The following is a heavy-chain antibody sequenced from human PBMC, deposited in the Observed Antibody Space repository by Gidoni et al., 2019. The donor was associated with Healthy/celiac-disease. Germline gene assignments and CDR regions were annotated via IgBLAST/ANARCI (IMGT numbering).Heavy chain of an antibody. CDR2: TRNKANSYTT. CDR1: GFTFSDHY. Sequence: EVQLVESGGGLVQPGGSLRLSCAASGFTFSDHYMDWVRQAPGKGLEWVGRTRNKANSYTTEYAASVKGRFTISRDDSKNTLYLQMNSLKTEDTAVYYCAREHGDYGPFYYYYYGMDVWGQGTTVTVSS. D-gene: IGHD4-17*01. J-gene: IGHJ6*02. CDR3: AREHGDYGPFYYYYYGMDV. V-gene: IGHV3-72*01.